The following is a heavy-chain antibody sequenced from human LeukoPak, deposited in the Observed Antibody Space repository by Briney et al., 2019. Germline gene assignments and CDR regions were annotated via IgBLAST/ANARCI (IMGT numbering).Heavy chain of an antibody. CDR3: ARIYCSGGGCYESPYFDY. CDR2: ISWSSGSI. Sequence: GGPLRLSCAASGFTFDDYAMHWVRQAPGKGLEWVSGISWSSGSIGYADSVKGRFTISRDNGKNSLYLQMNSLRAEDTAVYYCARIYCSGGGCYESPYFDYWGQGILVTVSS. J-gene: IGHJ4*02. D-gene: IGHD2-15*01. V-gene: IGHV3-9*01. CDR1: GFTFDDYA.